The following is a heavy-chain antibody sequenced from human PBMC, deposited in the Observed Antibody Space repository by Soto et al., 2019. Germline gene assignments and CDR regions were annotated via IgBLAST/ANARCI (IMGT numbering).Heavy chain of an antibody. CDR2: MNPNSGNT. D-gene: IGHD3-16*02. J-gene: IGHJ4*02. V-gene: IGHV1-8*01. CDR1: GYTFTSYD. CDR3: AGSGRGRGIMIKFGGVIVTGGDGAGY. Sequence: ASVKVSCKASGYTFTSYDINWVRQATGQGLEWMGWMNPNSGNTGYAQKFQGRVTMTRNTSISTAYMELSSLRSEDTAVYYCAGSGRGRGIMIKFGGVIVTGGDGAGYWGQGTLVTVSS.